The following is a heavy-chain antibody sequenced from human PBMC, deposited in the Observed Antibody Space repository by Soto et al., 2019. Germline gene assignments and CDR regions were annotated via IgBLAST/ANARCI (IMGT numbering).Heavy chain of an antibody. CDR3: ARFRGNYYGSGSYYKGVAFDI. J-gene: IGHJ3*02. CDR2: ISSSGSTI. CDR1: GFTFSSYA. D-gene: IGHD3-10*01. Sequence: EVQLVESGGGLVQPGGSLRLSCAASGFTFSSYAMNWVRQAPGKGLEWVSYISSSGSTIYYADSVKGRFTISRDNAKNSLYLQMNSLRAEDTAVYYCARFRGNYYGSGSYYKGVAFDIWGQGTMVTVSS. V-gene: IGHV3-48*03.